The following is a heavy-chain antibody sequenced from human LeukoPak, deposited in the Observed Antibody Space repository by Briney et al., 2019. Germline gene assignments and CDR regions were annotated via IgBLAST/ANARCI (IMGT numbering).Heavy chain of an antibody. CDR2: ISAYNGNT. CDR3: ARALRLGELSF. D-gene: IGHD3-16*02. V-gene: IGHV1-18*01. Sequence: ASVKVSCKASGYTFTSYGISWVRQAPGQGLEWMGWISAYNGNTNYAQKLQGRITMTTDTSTSTAYMKLRSLRSDDTAVYYCARALRLGELSFWGQGTLVTVSS. J-gene: IGHJ4*02. CDR1: GYTFTSYG.